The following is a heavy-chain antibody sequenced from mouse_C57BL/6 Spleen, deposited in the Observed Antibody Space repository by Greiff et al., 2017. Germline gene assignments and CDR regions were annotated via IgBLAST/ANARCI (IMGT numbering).Heavy chain of an antibody. V-gene: IGHV7-3*01. CDR3: ASLRYFDV. J-gene: IGHJ1*03. CDR1: GFTFTDYY. Sequence: EVKLMESGGGLVQPGGSLSLSCAASGFTFTDYYMSWVRQPPGKALAWLGFIRNKANGYTTEYSASVKGRFTISRDNSQSILYLQMNALRAEDSATYYCASLRYFDVWGTGTTVTVSS. CDR2: IRNKANGYTT.